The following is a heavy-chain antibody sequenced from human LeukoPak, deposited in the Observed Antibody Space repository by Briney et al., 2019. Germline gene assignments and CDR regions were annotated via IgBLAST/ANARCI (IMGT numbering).Heavy chain of an antibody. CDR1: GLTFSSSW. CDR2: INSDGSNT. V-gene: IGHV3-74*01. J-gene: IGHJ4*02. CDR3: ARAVSGWQAIDY. Sequence: GGSLRLSCAASGLTFSSSWMYWVRQAPGKGLVWVSGINSDGSNTRYADSVGGRFTISRDNAKEMVHLQMNSLRAEDTAVYYCARAVSGWQAIDYWGQGTLVTVSS. D-gene: IGHD6-19*01.